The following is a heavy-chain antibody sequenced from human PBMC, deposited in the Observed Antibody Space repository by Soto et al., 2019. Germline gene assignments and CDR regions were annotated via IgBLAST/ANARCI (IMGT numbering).Heavy chain of an antibody. CDR1: GFTFSGSA. CDR2: IRSKANSYAT. J-gene: IGHJ6*02. D-gene: IGHD3-10*01. V-gene: IGHV3-73*01. Sequence: VGSLRLSCAASGFTFSGSAMHWVRQASGKGLEWVGRIRSKANSYATAYAASVKGRFTISRDDSKNTAYLQMNSLKTEDTAVYYCTSYGSETRDYYYYYGMDVWGQGTTVTVSS. CDR3: TSYGSETRDYYYYYGMDV.